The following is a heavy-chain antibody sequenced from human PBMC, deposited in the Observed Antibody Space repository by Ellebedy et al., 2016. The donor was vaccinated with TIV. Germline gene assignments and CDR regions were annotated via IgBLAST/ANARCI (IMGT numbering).Heavy chain of an antibody. CDR3: AASLLGVYDYYY. CDR1: GYSFASYW. J-gene: IGHJ4*02. CDR2: VYPGDSDT. D-gene: IGHD5/OR15-5a*01. Sequence: GESLKISCKGSGYSFASYWIAWVRQMRGKGLGWMGSVYPGDSDTRYSPSFQCQVTISADKSISTAYLQWSSLNASDTSMYYCAASLLGVYDYYYWGQGTLVTVSS. V-gene: IGHV5-51*01.